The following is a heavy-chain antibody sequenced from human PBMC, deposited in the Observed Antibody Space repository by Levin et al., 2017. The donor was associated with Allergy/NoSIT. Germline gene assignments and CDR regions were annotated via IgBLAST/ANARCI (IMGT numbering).Heavy chain of an antibody. Sequence: GGSLRLSCAASGFTFDDYAMHWVRQAPGKGLEWVSGISWNSGSIGYADSVKGRFTISRDNAKNSLYLQMNSLRAEDTALYYCAKDPDTAMEYYFDYWGQGTLVTVSS. CDR3: AKDPDTAMEYYFDY. V-gene: IGHV3-9*01. CDR2: ISWNSGSI. CDR1: GFTFDDYA. J-gene: IGHJ4*02. D-gene: IGHD5-18*01.